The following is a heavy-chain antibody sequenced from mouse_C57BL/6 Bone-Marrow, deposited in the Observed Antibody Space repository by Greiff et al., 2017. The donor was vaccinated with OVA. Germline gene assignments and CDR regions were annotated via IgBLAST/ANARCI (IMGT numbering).Heavy chain of an antibody. CDR1: GYTFTSYW. Sequence: QVQLQQPGAELVMPGASVKLSCKASGYTFTSYWMHWVKQRPGQGLAWIGEIDPSDSYTNYNQKFKGKSTLTVDKSSSTAYMQLSSLTSEDSAVYYCARRDYGHGGSAMDYWGQGTSVTVSS. CDR3: ARRDYGHGGSAMDY. J-gene: IGHJ4*01. V-gene: IGHV1-69*01. D-gene: IGHD1-1*02. CDR2: IDPSDSYT.